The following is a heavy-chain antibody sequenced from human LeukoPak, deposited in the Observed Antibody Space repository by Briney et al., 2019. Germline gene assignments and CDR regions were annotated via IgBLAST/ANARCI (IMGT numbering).Heavy chain of an antibody. D-gene: IGHD3-10*01. CDR2: ISGSGGNT. Sequence: GGSLRLSCAASGFTFSNYAMSWVRQAPGKGLEWVSSISGSGGNTYYADSVKGRFTISRDNSKNTLDLQMNSLRVEDTAVYYCAKDRFGSGSTTDYWGQGTLVTVSS. V-gene: IGHV3-23*01. CDR1: GFTFSNYA. CDR3: AKDRFGSGSTTDY. J-gene: IGHJ4*02.